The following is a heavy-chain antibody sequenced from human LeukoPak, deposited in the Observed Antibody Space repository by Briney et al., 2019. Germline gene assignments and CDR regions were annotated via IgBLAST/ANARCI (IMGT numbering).Heavy chain of an antibody. D-gene: IGHD2-2*01. CDR1: GGTFSSYA. CDR3: AKADVVVVPAATSGLSYNWFDP. Sequence: GASVKVSCKASGGTFSSYAISWVRQAPGQGLEWMGGIIPIFGTANYAQKFQGRVTITADESTGTAYMELSSLRSEDTAVYCCAKADVVVVPAATSGLSYNWFDPWGQGTLVTVSS. J-gene: IGHJ5*02. CDR2: IIPIFGTA. V-gene: IGHV1-69*01.